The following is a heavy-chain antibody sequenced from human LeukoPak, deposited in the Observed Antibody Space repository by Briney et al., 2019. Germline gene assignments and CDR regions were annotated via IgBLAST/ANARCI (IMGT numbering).Heavy chain of an antibody. CDR2: IYYRGST. CDR3: ARVLGYCTNGVCYKNWFDP. J-gene: IGHJ5*02. Sequence: SETLSLTCTVSGGSISSYYWSWIRQPPGKGLKWIGYIYYRGSTNYNPSLKSRVTISVDTSKNQFSLKLSSVTAADTAVYYCARVLGYCTNGVCYKNWFDPWGQGTLVTVSS. V-gene: IGHV4-59*08. CDR1: GGSISSYY. D-gene: IGHD2-8*01.